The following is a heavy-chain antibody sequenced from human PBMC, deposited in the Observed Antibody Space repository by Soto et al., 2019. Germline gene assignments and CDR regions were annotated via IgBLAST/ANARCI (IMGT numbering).Heavy chain of an antibody. CDR3: GREGGETWDYEAS. Sequence: QVQLQESGPGLVRPSEPLSLTCTVSGGSISSYRWSWIRQPAGKGLEWIGRLNNYGNTHYNPSIKSLATVSVDTTRTQFFLTLRSVSAADSAVYHCGREGGETWDYEASWGQGTPVTVSS. CDR2: LNNYGNT. V-gene: IGHV4-4*07. D-gene: IGHD1-7*01. J-gene: IGHJ5*02. CDR1: GGSISSYR.